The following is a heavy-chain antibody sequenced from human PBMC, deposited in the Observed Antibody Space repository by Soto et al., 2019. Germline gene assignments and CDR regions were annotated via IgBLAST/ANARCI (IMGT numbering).Heavy chain of an antibody. J-gene: IGHJ6*02. CDR1: GGSFSGYY. CDR3: ASSSIYGIDV. V-gene: IGHV4-34*01. Sequence: SETLALTCAVDGGSFSGYYLIWIRQPPGKGLEWSGEINHSGSTYYNPSLKSRLIISIATSKNQFSLKVGFVTDADTAVYYCASSSIYGIDVWGQGPTVTVFS. D-gene: IGHD3-9*01. CDR2: INHSGST.